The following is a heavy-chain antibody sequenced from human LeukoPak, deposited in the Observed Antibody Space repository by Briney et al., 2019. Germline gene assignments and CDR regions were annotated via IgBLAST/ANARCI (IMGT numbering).Heavy chain of an antibody. V-gene: IGHV1-24*01. J-gene: IGHJ5*02. Sequence: ASVKVSCKVSGYTLTELSVHWVRQAPGKGLEWMGGFDPEDGETIYAQKFQGRVTMTEDTSTDTAYMELSSLRSEDTAVYYCATIGIVVVPAAIDLNWFDPWGQGTLVTVSS. CDR2: FDPEDGET. CDR1: GYTLTELS. D-gene: IGHD2-2*01. CDR3: ATIGIVVVPAAIDLNWFDP.